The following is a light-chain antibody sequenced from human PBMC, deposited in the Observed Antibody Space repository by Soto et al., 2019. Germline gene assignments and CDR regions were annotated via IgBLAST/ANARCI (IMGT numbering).Light chain of an antibody. CDR2: DAS. CDR1: QDISNY. CDR3: QQYDNLPIT. V-gene: IGKV1-33*01. Sequence: DIQMTQSPSSLSASVGDRVTITCQASQDISNYLNWYQQKQGKAPKLLIYDASNLETGVPSRFSVSGSGTDFTFTIRSLQPEDIATYYCQQYDNLPITFGQGTRLEIK. J-gene: IGKJ5*01.